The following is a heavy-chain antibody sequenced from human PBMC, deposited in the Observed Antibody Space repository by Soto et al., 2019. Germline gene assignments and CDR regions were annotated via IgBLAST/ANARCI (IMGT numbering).Heavy chain of an antibody. CDR3: ARRHLAVAVSPWFDP. D-gene: IGHD6-19*01. Sequence: QVTLKESGPVLVKPTETLTLRCTVSGLSITDSEMGVSWIRQPPGQPLEWLAHIDSSGEKSYRTFLKSRLAISKDTSKSQIGLTMTNIAPADTATYYCARRHLAVAVSPWFDPWGQGIPVTVSS. CDR1: GLSITDSEMG. CDR2: IDSSGEK. J-gene: IGHJ5*02. V-gene: IGHV2-26*01.